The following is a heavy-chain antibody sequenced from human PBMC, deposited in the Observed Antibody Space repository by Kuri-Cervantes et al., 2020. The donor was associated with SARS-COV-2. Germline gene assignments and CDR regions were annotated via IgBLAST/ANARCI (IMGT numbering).Heavy chain of an antibody. CDR2: IPYDGSNH. J-gene: IGHJ4*02. V-gene: IGHV3-30*04. CDR3: ARLGGVGYSYGLSD. Sequence: GESLKISCAASGFTFNTYAMHWVRQAPGEGPEWVAVIPYDGSNHYYGDSVMGRFTISRDNSKNSLYLQMNSLRAEDTAVYYCARLGGVGYSYGLSDWGQGTLVTVSS. CDR1: GFTFNTYA. D-gene: IGHD5-18*01.